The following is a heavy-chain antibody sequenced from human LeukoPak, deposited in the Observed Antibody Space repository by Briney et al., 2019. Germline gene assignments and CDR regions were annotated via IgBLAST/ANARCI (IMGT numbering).Heavy chain of an antibody. CDR3: ARHADSGFGQLAFDY. CDR1: GGSISGSSYY. Sequence: SETLSLTCSVSGGSISGSSYYWGWIRQPPGKGLEWIGSIYYSRSTYYNPSLKSRVTISVDTSKNQFSLKLSSVTAADTAEYYCARHADSGFGQLAFDYWGQGTLVTVSS. J-gene: IGHJ4*02. D-gene: IGHD3-10*01. V-gene: IGHV4-39*01. CDR2: IYYSRST.